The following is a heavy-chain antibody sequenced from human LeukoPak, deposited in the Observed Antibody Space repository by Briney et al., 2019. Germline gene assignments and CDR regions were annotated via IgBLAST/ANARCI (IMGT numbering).Heavy chain of an antibody. CDR3: AGLVGRYSSGLYYYYFDY. V-gene: IGHV4-4*02. CDR1: GDSINSLDL. D-gene: IGHD3-22*01. Sequence: SETLSLTCTVSGDSINSLDLWSWVRQPPGKGLAWIGEVYLSGTTHSNPSVKSRVTISIDKSKNQFFLNLNSVTAADTAVYYCAGLVGRYSSGLYYYYFDYWGQGTLVTASS. CDR2: VYLSGTT. J-gene: IGHJ4*02.